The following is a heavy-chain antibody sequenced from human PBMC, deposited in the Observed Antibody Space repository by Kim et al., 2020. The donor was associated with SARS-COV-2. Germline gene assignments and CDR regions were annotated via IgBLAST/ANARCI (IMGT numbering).Heavy chain of an antibody. D-gene: IGHD1-26*01. V-gene: IGHV3-33*06. J-gene: IGHJ4*02. CDR1: GFTFSSYA. CDR2: IWYDGSNK. Sequence: GGSLRLSCAASGFTFSSYAMHWVRQAPGKGLEWVAVIWYDGSNKYYADSVKGRFTISRDNSKNTLYLQMNSLRAEDTAVYYCAKDSSGSYLPDYWGQGTLVTVSS. CDR3: AKDSSGSYLPDY.